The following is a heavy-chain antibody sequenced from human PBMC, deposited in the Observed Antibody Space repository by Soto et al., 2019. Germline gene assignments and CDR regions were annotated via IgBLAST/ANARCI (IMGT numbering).Heavy chain of an antibody. Sequence: GGSLRLSCVASGFTFSSYEMNWVRQSPGKGLEWVSYISSSGSTIYYADSVKGRFTISRDNAKNSLYLQMNSLRAEDTAVYYCARSYYDSSGYYIHAFDIWGQGTMVTVSS. V-gene: IGHV3-48*03. D-gene: IGHD3-22*01. CDR1: GFTFSSYE. J-gene: IGHJ3*02. CDR3: ARSYYDSSGYYIHAFDI. CDR2: ISSSGSTI.